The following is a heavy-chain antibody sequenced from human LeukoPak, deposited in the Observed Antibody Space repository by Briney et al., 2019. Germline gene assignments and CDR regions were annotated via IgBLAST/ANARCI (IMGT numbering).Heavy chain of an antibody. Sequence: GASVKVSCKASGGTFSSYAIGWVRQAPGQGLEWMGRIIPILGIANYAQKFQGRVTITADKSTGTAYMELSSLRSEDTAVYYCATQGVAVLRGSYFDYWGQGTLVTVSS. CDR3: ATQGVAVLRGSYFDY. CDR1: GGTFSSYA. V-gene: IGHV1-69*04. D-gene: IGHD2-15*01. J-gene: IGHJ4*02. CDR2: IIPILGIA.